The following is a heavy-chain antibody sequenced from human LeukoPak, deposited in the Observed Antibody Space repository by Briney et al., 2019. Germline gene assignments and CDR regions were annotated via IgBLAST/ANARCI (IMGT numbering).Heavy chain of an antibody. V-gene: IGHV3-23*01. Sequence: TGGSLRLSCAASGFIFSSYAMSWVRQAPGKGLEWVSGISAGASNTYYADSVKGRFTISRDSSKNTVYLEMNSLRAEDTAIYHCVRGTRGFGEFRYFQNWGQGTLVTVSS. D-gene: IGHD3-10*01. CDR1: GFIFSSYA. CDR3: VRGTRGFGEFRYFQN. J-gene: IGHJ1*01. CDR2: ISAGASNT.